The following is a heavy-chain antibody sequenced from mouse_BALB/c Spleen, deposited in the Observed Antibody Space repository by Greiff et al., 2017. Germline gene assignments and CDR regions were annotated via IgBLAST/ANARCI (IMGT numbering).Heavy chain of an antibody. Sequence: VQLQQPGAELVKPGASVKLSCKASGYTFTSYWMHWVKQRPGQGLEWIGEINPSNGRTNYNEKFKSKATLTVDKSSSTAYMQLSSLTSEDSAVYYCARMGGNYGDYWGQGTTLTVSS. J-gene: IGHJ2*01. CDR3: ARMGGNYGDY. CDR1: GYTFTSYW. CDR2: INPSNGRT. D-gene: IGHD2-1*01. V-gene: IGHV1S81*02.